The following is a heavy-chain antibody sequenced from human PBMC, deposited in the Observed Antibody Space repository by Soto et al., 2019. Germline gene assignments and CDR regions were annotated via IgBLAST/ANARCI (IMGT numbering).Heavy chain of an antibody. V-gene: IGHV4-39*01. D-gene: IGHD3-10*01. J-gene: IGHJ4*02. CDR1: GDSISSSIYY. CDR2: LYYGGNT. Sequence: SETLSLTCSVSGDSISSSIYYWAWIRQPPGKGLEWIGSLYYGGNTYYNQSVKSRVTISVDTSKNQFSLQLRSVTAADTAVYYCARLTGSYWWLVHWGQGTLVTVSS. CDR3: ARLTGSYWWLVH.